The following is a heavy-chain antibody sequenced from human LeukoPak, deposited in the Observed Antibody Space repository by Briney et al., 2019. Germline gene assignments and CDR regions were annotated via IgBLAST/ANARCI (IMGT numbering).Heavy chain of an antibody. CDR1: GFTFSNYD. Sequence: GGSLRLSCAASGFTFSNYDMHWVRQAPGKGLEWVSVIGTAGNTYYLGSVKGRFTISRENANNSLYLQMNSLRAGDTAIYYCARSKSYSSGWTDFDYWGQGTLVTVSS. V-gene: IGHV3-13*04. D-gene: IGHD6-19*01. CDR3: ARSKSYSSGWTDFDY. J-gene: IGHJ4*02. CDR2: IGTAGNT.